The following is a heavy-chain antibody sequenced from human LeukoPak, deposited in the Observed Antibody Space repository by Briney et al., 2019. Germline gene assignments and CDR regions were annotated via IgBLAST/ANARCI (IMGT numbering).Heavy chain of an antibody. CDR2: IYHSGST. J-gene: IGHJ4*02. D-gene: IGHD6-13*01. CDR3: ARVVAAAGTVGLLDY. CDR1: GGSISSGGYS. Sequence: SETLSLTCAVPGGSISSGGYSWSWIRQPPGKGLEWIGYIYHSGSTYYNPSLKSRVTISVDRSKNQFSLKLSSVTAADTAVYYCARVVAAAGTVGLLDYWGQGTLVTVSS. V-gene: IGHV4-30-2*01.